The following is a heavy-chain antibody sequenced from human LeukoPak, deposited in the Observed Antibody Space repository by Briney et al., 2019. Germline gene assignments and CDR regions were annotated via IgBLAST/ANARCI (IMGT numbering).Heavy chain of an antibody. D-gene: IGHD1-26*01. Sequence: PSETLSLTCAVYGGSFSGYYWSWIRQPPGKGLEWIGEINHSGSTNYNPSLKSRVTISVDTSKNQFSLKLSSVTAADTALYYCARVVGAIRDWGQGTLVTVSS. J-gene: IGHJ4*02. V-gene: IGHV4-34*01. CDR2: INHSGST. CDR3: ARVVGAIRD. CDR1: GGSFSGYY.